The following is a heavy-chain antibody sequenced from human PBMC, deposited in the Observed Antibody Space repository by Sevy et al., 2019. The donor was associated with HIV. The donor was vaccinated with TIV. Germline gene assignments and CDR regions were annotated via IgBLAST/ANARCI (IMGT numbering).Heavy chain of an antibody. J-gene: IGHJ5*02. CDR3: ARLRFLEWLQPLMVFDP. D-gene: IGHD3-3*01. V-gene: IGHV4-31*03. Sequence: SETLSLTCTVSGGSISSGGYYWSWIRQHPGKGLEWIGYIYYSGSTYYNPSLKSRVTISVDTSKNQFSLKLSSVTAADTAVYYCARLRFLEWLQPLMVFDPWGQGTLVTVSS. CDR1: GGSISSGGYY. CDR2: IYYSGST.